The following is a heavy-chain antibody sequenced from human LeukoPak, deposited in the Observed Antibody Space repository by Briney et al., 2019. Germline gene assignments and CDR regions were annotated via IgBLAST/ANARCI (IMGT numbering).Heavy chain of an antibody. CDR1: GYTFTDYY. D-gene: IGHD2-2*01. V-gene: IGHV1-69*06. J-gene: IGHJ4*02. CDR3: ASLRGRYVSEY. CDR2: IIPIFGTA. Sequence: SVKVSCKASGYTFTDYYMHWVRQAPGQGLEWMGGIIPIFGTANYAQKFQGRVTITADKSTSTAYMELSSLRSEDTAVYYCASLRGRYVSEYWGQGTLVTVSS.